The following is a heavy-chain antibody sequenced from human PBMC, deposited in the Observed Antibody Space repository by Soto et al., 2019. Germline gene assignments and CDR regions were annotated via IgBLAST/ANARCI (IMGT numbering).Heavy chain of an antibody. CDR2: IYSGGST. D-gene: IGHD2-2*01. CDR1: GGFVNSDTHS. V-gene: IGHV4-61*01. J-gene: IGHJ6*02. CDR3: ARFVRSCSATTCSTRADV. Sequence: QVQLQESGPGLVKPSETLSLTCTVSGGFVNSDTHSWSWIRQTPGKRLEWIGFIYSGGSTKNPSLRSRVNMSVDTFKNQFSLKLRSVIVADTAVYHCARFVRSCSATTCSTRADVWGQGITVTVSS.